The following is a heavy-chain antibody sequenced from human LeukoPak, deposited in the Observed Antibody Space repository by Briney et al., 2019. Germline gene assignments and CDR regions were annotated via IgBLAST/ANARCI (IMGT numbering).Heavy chain of an antibody. Sequence: PSETLSLTCTVSGGSISSYYWSWIRQPPGKGLEWVGYIYYSGSANYNPSLKNRVTISVDTSKNQFSLKLSSVTAADTAVYYYARLDGVGALSHWGQGTLVTVSS. V-gene: IGHV4-59*08. J-gene: IGHJ4*02. CDR1: GGSISSYY. CDR2: IYYSGSA. CDR3: ARLDGVGALSH. D-gene: IGHD1-26*01.